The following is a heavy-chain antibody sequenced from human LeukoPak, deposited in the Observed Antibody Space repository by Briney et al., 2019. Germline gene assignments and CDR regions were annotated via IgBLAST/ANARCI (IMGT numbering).Heavy chain of an antibody. CDR1: GGSISNYY. V-gene: IGHV4-59*01. Sequence: SETLSLTCPVSGGSISNYYYWTWIRQPPGKGLEWIGYVYCTGSTNFNPSLKSRVTMSLDTSRNQFSLKLTSLTAADTAVYYCARGAMATTPFFDYWGQGTLVTVSS. J-gene: IGHJ4*02. D-gene: IGHD5-24*01. CDR2: VYCTGST. CDR3: ARGAMATTPFFDY.